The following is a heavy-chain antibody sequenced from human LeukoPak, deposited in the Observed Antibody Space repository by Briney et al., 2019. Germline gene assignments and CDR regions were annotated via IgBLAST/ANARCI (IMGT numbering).Heavy chain of an antibody. CDR1: GGTFSSYA. D-gene: IGHD4-17*01. J-gene: IGHJ4*02. Sequence: SVKVSCKASGGTFSSYAISLVRQAPGQGLEWMGGIIPIFGTANYAQKFQGRVTITADESTSTAYMELSSLRSEDTAVYYCARDPDYGDYVGIRSTSDYWGQRTLVTVSS. CDR2: IIPIFGTA. CDR3: ARDPDYGDYVGIRSTSDY. V-gene: IGHV1-69*01.